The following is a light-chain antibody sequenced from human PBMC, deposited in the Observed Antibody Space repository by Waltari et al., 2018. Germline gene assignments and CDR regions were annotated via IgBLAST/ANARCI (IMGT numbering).Light chain of an antibody. Sequence: QLVLTQSPSASASLGASVKLTCTLSSGHSTNIIAWLQQHPEKGPRYLMKVNSDGSHNKGVWIPDRFSGSSSGAERYLTISSLQSEDEADYYCQTGGHGTWVFGGGTRLTVL. CDR1: SGHSTNI. J-gene: IGLJ3*02. CDR2: VNSDGSH. CDR3: QTGGHGTWV. V-gene: IGLV4-69*01.